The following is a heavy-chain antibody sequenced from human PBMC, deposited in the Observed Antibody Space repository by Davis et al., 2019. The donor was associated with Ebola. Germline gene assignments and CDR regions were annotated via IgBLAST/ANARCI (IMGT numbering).Heavy chain of an antibody. CDR3: ARGGTGCSGGSCRYYYYGMDV. CDR1: GHTFTGYS. J-gene: IGHJ6*02. V-gene: IGHV1-2*04. CDR2: INPNSGGT. Sequence: AASVKVSCKASGHTFTGYSMHWVRQAPGQGLECMEWINPNSGGTNYAQKFQGWVTMTRDTSISTAYMELSRLRSDDTAVYYCARGGTGCSGGSCRYYYYGMDVWGQGTTVTVSS. D-gene: IGHD2-15*01.